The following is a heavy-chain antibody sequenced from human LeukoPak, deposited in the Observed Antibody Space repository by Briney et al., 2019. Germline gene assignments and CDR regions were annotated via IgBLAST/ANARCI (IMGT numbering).Heavy chain of an antibody. CDR1: GYTFTGYY. V-gene: IGHV1-2*02. CDR2: INPNSGGT. CDR3: ARGQYYYGSGSYDE. D-gene: IGHD3-10*01. Sequence: GASVKVSCKASGYTFTGYYMHWVRQAPGQGLEWMGWINPNSGGTNYAQKFQGRVTMARDTSISTAYMELSSLRSEDTAVYYCARGQYYYGSGSYDEWGQGTLVTVSS. J-gene: IGHJ4*02.